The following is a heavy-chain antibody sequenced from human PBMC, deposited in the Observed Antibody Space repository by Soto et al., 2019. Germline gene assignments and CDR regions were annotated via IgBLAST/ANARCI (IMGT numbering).Heavy chain of an antibody. Sequence: SETLSLTCTVSGGSISSYYWSWIRQPPGKGLEWIGYIYYSGSTNYNPSLKSRVTISVDTSKNQFSLKLSSVTAADTAVYYCARLSGRTLGEYFDYWGQGTLVTVSS. D-gene: IGHD3-10*01. J-gene: IGHJ4*02. CDR2: IYYSGST. CDR3: ARLSGRTLGEYFDY. V-gene: IGHV4-59*08. CDR1: GGSISSYY.